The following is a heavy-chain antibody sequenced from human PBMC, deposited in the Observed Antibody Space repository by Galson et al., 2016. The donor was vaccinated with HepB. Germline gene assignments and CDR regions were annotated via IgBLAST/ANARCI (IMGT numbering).Heavy chain of an antibody. V-gene: IGHV1-69*13. CDR2: IPIFGTA. D-gene: IGHD6-13*01. Sequence: SVKVSCKASGGTFSNYGISWVRQAPGQGLEWVGGIPIFGTANYAQKFRGRVTITADESANTANMELSRLSSDDTAVYYCARGPCIVAAVMYGMDVWGQGTLVTVSS. J-gene: IGHJ6*02. CDR3: ARGPCIVAAVMYGMDV. CDR1: GGTFSNYG.